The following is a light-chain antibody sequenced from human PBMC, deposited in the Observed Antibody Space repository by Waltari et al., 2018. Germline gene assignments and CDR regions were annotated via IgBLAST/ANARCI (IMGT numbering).Light chain of an antibody. V-gene: IGLV2-8*01. CDR3: SSYVGNNNLI. CDR1: SSDVGGYKY. CDR2: EVS. J-gene: IGLJ2*01. Sequence: QSALTQPPSASGSPGQPVTISCTGTSSDVGGYKYVSWYQQHPGKAPKLMIYEVSKRPSRVPDRFSGSKSGNTASLTVSGLQAEDEADYYCSSYVGNNNLIFGGGTKLTVL.